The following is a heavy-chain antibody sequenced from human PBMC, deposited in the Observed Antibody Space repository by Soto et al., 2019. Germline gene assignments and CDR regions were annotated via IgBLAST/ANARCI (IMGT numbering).Heavy chain of an antibody. CDR1: GYTFSNYH. V-gene: IGHV1-2*02. D-gene: IGHD1-26*01. CDR2: IDPNSGGT. J-gene: IGHJ4*02. CDR3: ARSSGSYSDCVC. Sequence: QVQMVQSGADRTKPGASVKVSCTASGYTFSNYHIHWVRQAPGQGLEWLGWIDPNSGGTKYAQKFQGRVTVTSEPSTTSAVMGLDSLTSDDTAGDYCARSSGSYSDCVCSGEGTLVTVSS.